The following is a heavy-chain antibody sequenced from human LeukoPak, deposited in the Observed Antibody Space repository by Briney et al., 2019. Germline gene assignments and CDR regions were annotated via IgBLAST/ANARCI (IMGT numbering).Heavy chain of an antibody. CDR1: GFTFSSYD. V-gene: IGHV3-13*01. CDR2: IGTAGDT. J-gene: IGHJ4*02. Sequence: GGSLRLSYAASGFTFSSYDMHWVRHATGKGLEWFSAIGTAGDTYYPGSVKGRFTISREHAKNSLYLQMNSLRAGDTAVYYCARSSGIAVAGIDYWGQGTLVTVSS. D-gene: IGHD6-19*01. CDR3: ARSSGIAVAGIDY.